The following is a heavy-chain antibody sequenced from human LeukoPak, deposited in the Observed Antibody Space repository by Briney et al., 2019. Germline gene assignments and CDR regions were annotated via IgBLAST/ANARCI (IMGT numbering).Heavy chain of an antibody. CDR1: GFTSSSYW. CDR2: IKQDGSEK. CDR3: ARVYSVYGAKRALDI. Sequence: GGSLRLSCAASGFTSSSYWMSWVRQAPGKGLEWVANIKQDGSEKYYVDSVKGRFTISRDNAKNSLYLQMNSLRGEDTAVYYCARVYSVYGAKRALDIWGQGTMVTVSS. D-gene: IGHD5/OR15-5a*01. J-gene: IGHJ3*02. V-gene: IGHV3-7*01.